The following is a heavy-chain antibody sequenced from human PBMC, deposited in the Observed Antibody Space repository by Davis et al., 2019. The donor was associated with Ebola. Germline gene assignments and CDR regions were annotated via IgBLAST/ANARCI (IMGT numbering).Heavy chain of an antibody. CDR3: ARDLVAVADY. V-gene: IGHV3-66*01. CDR2: IYSGGST. J-gene: IGHJ4*02. Sequence: GESLKISCAASGFIFKNYAMHWVRQAPGKGLEWVSVIYSGGSTYYADSVKGRFTISRDNSKNTLYLQMNSLRAEDTAVYYCARDLVAVADYWGQGTLVTVSS. CDR1: GFIFKNYA. D-gene: IGHD6-19*01.